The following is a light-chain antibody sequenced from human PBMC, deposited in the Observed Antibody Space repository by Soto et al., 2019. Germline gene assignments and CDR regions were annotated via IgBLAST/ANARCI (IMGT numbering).Light chain of an antibody. CDR2: STT. J-gene: IGLJ1*01. CDR1: TGAVTSGHS. V-gene: IGLV7-43*01. Sequence: QTVVTQEPSLTVSPGGTVTLTCASSTGAVTSGHSTSWFQQKPGQAPRALICSTTNRHSWTPARFSGSPLGGKAALTLSGVQPEDEADYFCLLYYGSFYVFGTGTKLTVL. CDR3: LLYYGSFYV.